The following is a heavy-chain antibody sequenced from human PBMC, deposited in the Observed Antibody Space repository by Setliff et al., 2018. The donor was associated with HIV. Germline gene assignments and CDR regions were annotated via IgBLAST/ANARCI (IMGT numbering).Heavy chain of an antibody. CDR2: ISAYNGNT. V-gene: IGHV1-18*01. J-gene: IGHJ6*03. D-gene: IGHD3-10*01. CDR3: ARARITMVRGVHRRGDYYYMDV. Sequence: ASVKVSCKASGYSFTNYGVNWVRQAPGQGLEWMGWISAYNGNTNCAQKLQGRITMTTDTSTSTAYMELRSLRCDDTAVYYCARARITMVRGVHRRGDYYYMDVWGKGTTVTVSS. CDR1: GYSFTNYG.